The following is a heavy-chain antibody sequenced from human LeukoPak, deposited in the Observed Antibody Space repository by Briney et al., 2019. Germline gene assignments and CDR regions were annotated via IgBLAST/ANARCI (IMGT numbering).Heavy chain of an antibody. V-gene: IGHV4-34*01. CDR1: GGSFSGYY. D-gene: IGHD3-16*02. CDR2: INHSGST. CDR3: ARGRVITFGGVIVLYGVSDFDY. Sequence: PSETLSLTCTVSGGSFSGYYWSWIRQPPGKGLEWIGEINHSGSTNYNPSLKSRVTISVDTSKNQFSLKLSSVTAADTAVYYCARGRVITFGGVIVLYGVSDFDYWGQGTLVTVSS. J-gene: IGHJ4*02.